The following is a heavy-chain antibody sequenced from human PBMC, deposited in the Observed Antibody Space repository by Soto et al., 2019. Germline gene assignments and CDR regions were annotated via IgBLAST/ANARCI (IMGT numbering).Heavy chain of an antibody. CDR1: GYTFTGYY. Sequence: QVQLVQSGAEVKKPGASVKVSCKASGYTFTGYYIYWVRQAPGEGLEWMAWINPNTGGTNYAQRFQGRVTLSRDTSISTAYMELCGLRSDDTAVYYCARELSLSAYVKWYYGMDVWGQGTTVTVSS. CDR3: ARELSLSAYVKWYYGMDV. J-gene: IGHJ6*02. CDR2: INPNTGGT. D-gene: IGHD1-26*01. V-gene: IGHV1-2*02.